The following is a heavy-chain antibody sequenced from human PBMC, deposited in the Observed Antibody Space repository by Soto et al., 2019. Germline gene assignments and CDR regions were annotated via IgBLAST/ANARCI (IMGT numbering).Heavy chain of an antibody. CDR2: IKSKTDGGTT. CDR1: GFTFSNAR. D-gene: IGHD2-2*01. Sequence: GGSLRLSCAASGFTFSNARMSWVRQAPGKGLEWVGRIKSKTDGGTTDYAAPVKGRFTISRDDSKNTLYLRMNSLKTEDTAVYYCTTVWSDCSSTSCCLFDYWGQGTLVTVSS. J-gene: IGHJ4*02. CDR3: TTVWSDCSSTSCCLFDY. V-gene: IGHV3-15*01.